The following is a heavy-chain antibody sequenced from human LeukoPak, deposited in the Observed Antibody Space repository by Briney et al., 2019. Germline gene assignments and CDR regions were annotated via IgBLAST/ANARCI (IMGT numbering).Heavy chain of an antibody. CDR3: ARDIEQLDGDY. CDR2: INHSGST. Sequence: PSETLSLTCAVYGGSFSGYYWSWIRQPPGKGLEWIGEINHSGSTNYNPSLKSRVTISVDTSKNQFSLKLSSVTAADTAVYYCARDIEQLDGDYWGQGTLVTVSS. CDR1: GGSFSGYY. V-gene: IGHV4-34*01. J-gene: IGHJ4*02. D-gene: IGHD6-13*01.